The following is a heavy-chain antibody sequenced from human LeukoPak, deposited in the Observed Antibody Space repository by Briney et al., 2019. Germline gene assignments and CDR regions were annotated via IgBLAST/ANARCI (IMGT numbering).Heavy chain of an antibody. D-gene: IGHD5-12*01. CDR2: IYYSGST. Sequence: SETLSLTCTVSGGSISSSSYYWGWIRQPPGKGLEWIGSIYYSGSTYYNPSLKSRVTISVDTSKNQFSLKLSSVTAADTAVYYCARSNQRRYSGYELDYWGQGTLVTVSS. CDR1: GGSISSSSYY. V-gene: IGHV4-39*07. J-gene: IGHJ4*02. CDR3: ARSNQRRYSGYELDY.